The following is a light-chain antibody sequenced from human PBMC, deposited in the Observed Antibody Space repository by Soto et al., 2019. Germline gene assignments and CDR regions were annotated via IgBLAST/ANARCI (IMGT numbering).Light chain of an antibody. V-gene: IGKV1-9*01. J-gene: IGKJ1*01. Sequence: DIQMTQSPSSLSASVGDRVTITCRASQSISSYVNWYQQKPGKAPKLLIYAASTLQSGVPSRFSGSGSGTEFTLTISSLQPEYFATYYCQQYNSYSRAFGQGTKVDIK. CDR3: QQYNSYSRA. CDR2: AAS. CDR1: QSISSY.